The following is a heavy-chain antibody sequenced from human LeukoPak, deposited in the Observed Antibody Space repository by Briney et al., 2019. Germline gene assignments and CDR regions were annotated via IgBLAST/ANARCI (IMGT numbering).Heavy chain of an antibody. V-gene: IGHV1-18*01. CDR1: GYTFTSYG. D-gene: IGHD6-6*01. CDR2: ISAYNGNT. Sequence: ASVKASCKASGYTFTSYGISWVRQAPGQGLEWMGWISAYNGNTDYAQKLQGRVTMTTDTSTSAAYMELRSLRSDDTAVYYCARTDQPPHYSSFYYFDYWGQGTLVTVSS. J-gene: IGHJ4*02. CDR3: ARTDQPPHYSSFYYFDY.